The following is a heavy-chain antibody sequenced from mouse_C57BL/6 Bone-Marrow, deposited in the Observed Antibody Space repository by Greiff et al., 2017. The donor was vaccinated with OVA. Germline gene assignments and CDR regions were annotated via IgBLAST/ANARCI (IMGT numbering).Heavy chain of an antibody. J-gene: IGHJ2*01. CDR1: GYTFTDYY. CDR2: INPYNGGT. D-gene: IGHD1-1*01. Sequence: VQLQQSGPVLVKPGSSVKMSCKASGYTFTDYYMNWVKQSHGKSLEWIGVINPYNGGTSYNQKFKGKATLTVDKSSSTAYMELNSLTSEDSAVYYCARWGYGSRGYWGQGTTLTVSS. V-gene: IGHV1-19*01. CDR3: ARWGYGSRGY.